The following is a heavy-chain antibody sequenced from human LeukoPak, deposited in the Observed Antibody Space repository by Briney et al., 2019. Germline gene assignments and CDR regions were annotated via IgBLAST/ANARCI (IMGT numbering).Heavy chain of an antibody. CDR1: GGSISSYY. CDR2: IYYSGST. V-gene: IGHV4-59*01. CDR3: AREYSSSWADAFDI. D-gene: IGHD6-13*01. J-gene: IGHJ3*02. Sequence: TSETLSLTCTVSGGSISSYYWSWIRQPPGKGLEWIGYIYYSGSTNYNPSPKSRVTISVDTSKNQFSLKLSSVTAADTAVYYCAREYSSSWADAFDIWGQGTMVTVSS.